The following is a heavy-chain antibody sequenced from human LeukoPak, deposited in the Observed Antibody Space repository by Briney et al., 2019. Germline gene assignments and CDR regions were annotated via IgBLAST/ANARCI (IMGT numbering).Heavy chain of an antibody. Sequence: QPGRSLRLSCAASGFTFSSYAMHWVRQAPGKGLEWVAVTSNDGINKYYSDSVKGRLTMSRGNSKNTLYLQMDSLRAEDTAVYYCARDEVSTKGYSSGWSFDYWGQGTLVTVSS. V-gene: IGHV3-30*04. D-gene: IGHD6-19*01. J-gene: IGHJ4*02. CDR2: TSNDGINK. CDR3: ARDEVSTKGYSSGWSFDY. CDR1: GFTFSSYA.